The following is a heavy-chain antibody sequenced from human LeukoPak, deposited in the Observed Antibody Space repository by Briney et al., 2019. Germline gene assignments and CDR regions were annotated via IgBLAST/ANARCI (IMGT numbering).Heavy chain of an antibody. CDR1: GGSISSGSYY. CDR3: ARMWRYYDSSGTSDY. V-gene: IGHV4-61*02. Sequence: SQTLSLTCTVSGGSISSGSYYWSWIRQPAGKGLEWIGRIYYSGSTYYNPSLKSRVTISVDTSKNQFSLKLSSVTAADTAVYYCARMWRYYDSSGTSDYWGQGTLVTVSS. J-gene: IGHJ4*02. D-gene: IGHD3-22*01. CDR2: IYYSGST.